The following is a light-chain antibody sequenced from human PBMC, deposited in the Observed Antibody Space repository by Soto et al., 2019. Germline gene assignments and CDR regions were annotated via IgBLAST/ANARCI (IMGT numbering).Light chain of an antibody. CDR1: ESVNTN. CDR3: QQYNNWPLT. Sequence: EIVMTPYPAKLSVSPGEGGTLSCRATESVNTNVAWYQQKPGQAPRLLIYSASTRASGTPAGFSGSGSGTEFTLTISSLQSEDFAVYYCQQYNNWPLTFGQGTKVDIK. CDR2: SAS. V-gene: IGKV3-15*01. J-gene: IGKJ1*01.